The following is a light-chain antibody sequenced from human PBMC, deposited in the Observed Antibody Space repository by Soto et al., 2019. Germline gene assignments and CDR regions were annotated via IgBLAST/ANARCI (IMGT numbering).Light chain of an antibody. Sequence: EIVLTQSPGTLSLSPGERATLSCRASQSVSSSYLAWYQQKPGQAPRLLIYGASSRATGIPDRFSGSGSGTDFTLTISRLEPEDVAVYYCQQYGSSPIFTFGHGTKVDIK. CDR1: QSVSSSY. CDR2: GAS. J-gene: IGKJ3*01. CDR3: QQYGSSPIFT. V-gene: IGKV3-20*01.